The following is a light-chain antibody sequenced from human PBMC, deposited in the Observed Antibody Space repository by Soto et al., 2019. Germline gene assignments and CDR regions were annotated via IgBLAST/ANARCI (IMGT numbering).Light chain of an antibody. CDR2: GVY. CDR3: QQYGDSPVT. V-gene: IGKV3D-15*02. CDR1: QSVSSN. J-gene: IGKJ1*01. Sequence: EIVMTQSPTILSVSPGERATLSCRASQSVSSNLAWYQQKPGQPPRLFIYGVYTRAPGVPTRFSGSGSGTDFSLTISRLEPEDFAVDYCQQYGDSPVTFGQGTQVDIK.